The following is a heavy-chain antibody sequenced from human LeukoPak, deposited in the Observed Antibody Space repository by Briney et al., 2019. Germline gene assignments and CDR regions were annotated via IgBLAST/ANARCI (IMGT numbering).Heavy chain of an antibody. CDR3: AKDYRGGYSYGYDYYYMDV. D-gene: IGHD5-18*01. V-gene: IGHV3-23*01. CDR1: GFTSSSYA. CDR2: ISGSGGST. J-gene: IGHJ6*03. Sequence: GGSLRLSCAASGFTSSSYAMSWVRQAPGKGLEWLSAISGSGGSTYYADSVKGRFTISRDNSKNTLYLQMNSLRAEDTAVYYCAKDYRGGYSYGYDYYYMDVWGKGTTVTVSS.